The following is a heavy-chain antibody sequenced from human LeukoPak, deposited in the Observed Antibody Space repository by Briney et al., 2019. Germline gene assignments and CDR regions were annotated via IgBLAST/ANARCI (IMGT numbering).Heavy chain of an antibody. CDR1: GGTFSSHA. J-gene: IGHJ4*02. V-gene: IGHV1-69*05. D-gene: IGHD5-18*01. CDR3: ARLRGRGYSYGLVY. Sequence: GASVKVSCKASGGTFSSHAISWVRQAPGQGLEWMGGIIPIFGTANYAQKFQGRVTMTRDTSISTAYMELSRLRSDDTAVYYCARLRGRGYSYGLVYWGQGTLVTVSS. CDR2: IIPIFGTA.